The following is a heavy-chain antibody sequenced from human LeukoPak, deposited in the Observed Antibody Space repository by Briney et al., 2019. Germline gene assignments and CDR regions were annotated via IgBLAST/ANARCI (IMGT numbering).Heavy chain of an antibody. CDR2: INPNSGGT. Sequence: ASVKVSCKASGYTFTGYYMHWVRQAPGQGLEWMGWINPNSGGTNYAQKFQGRVTMTRDTSISTAYMELSRLRSDDTAVYYCARESADYYDSSGHYYLVYYFDYWGQGTLVTVSS. J-gene: IGHJ4*02. CDR1: GYTFTGYY. D-gene: IGHD3-22*01. V-gene: IGHV1-2*02. CDR3: ARESADYYDSSGHYYLVYYFDY.